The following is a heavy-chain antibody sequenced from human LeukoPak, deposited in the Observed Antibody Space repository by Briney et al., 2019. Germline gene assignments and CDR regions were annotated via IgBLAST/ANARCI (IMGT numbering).Heavy chain of an antibody. D-gene: IGHD3-10*01. V-gene: IGHV3-21*01. Sequence: KPGGSLRLSCAASGFTFSSYSMNWVRQAPGKGLEWVSSISSSSSYIYYADSVKGRFTISRDNAKNSLYLQMNSLRAEDTAVYYCARDLARFGELSFDYWGQGTLVTVSS. CDR2: ISSSSSYI. J-gene: IGHJ4*02. CDR3: ARDLARFGELSFDY. CDR1: GFTFSSYS.